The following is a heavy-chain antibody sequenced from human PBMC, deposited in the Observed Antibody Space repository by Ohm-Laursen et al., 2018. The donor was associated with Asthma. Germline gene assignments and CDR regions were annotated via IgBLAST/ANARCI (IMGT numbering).Heavy chain of an antibody. J-gene: IGHJ5*02. V-gene: IGHV4-59*02. Sequence: GTLSLTCAVSGGSVSGYYWSWIRQPPGRGLEWIAYMHSSGGANYNPSLQSRVTLSVDTSNNRVSLRLSFVTAADTALYFRARLDWALSVFDLWGQGALVTVAS. D-gene: IGHD3-9*01. CDR2: MHSSGGA. CDR1: GGSVSGYY. CDR3: ARLDWALSVFDL.